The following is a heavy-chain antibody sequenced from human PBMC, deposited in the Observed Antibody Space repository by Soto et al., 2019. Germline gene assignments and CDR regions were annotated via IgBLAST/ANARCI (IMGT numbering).Heavy chain of an antibody. Sequence: QVQLVQSGAAVKKPGSSVKVSCKASGGTFSSYAISWVRQDPGQGLEWMGGIIPIFGTANYAQKFQGRVTITADDSTSTAYMELSVLRCEDTAVYYCASGIPYRDWCDPGGEGTLVTVSP. CDR1: GGTFSSYA. CDR2: IIPIFGTA. V-gene: IGHV1-69*12. J-gene: IGHJ5*02. CDR3: ASGIPYRDWCDP. D-gene: IGHD2-21*01.